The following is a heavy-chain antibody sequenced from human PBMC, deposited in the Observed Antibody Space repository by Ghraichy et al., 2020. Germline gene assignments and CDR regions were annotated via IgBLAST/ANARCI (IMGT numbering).Heavy chain of an antibody. CDR1: GGSFSGYY. CDR3: ARDHVDIVATVDGMDV. V-gene: IGHV4-34*01. J-gene: IGHJ6*02. D-gene: IGHD5-12*01. CDR2: INHSGST. Sequence: SETLSLTCAVYGGSFSGYYWSWIRQPPGKGLEWIGEINHSGSTNYNPSLKSRVTISVDTSKNQFSLKLSSVTAADTAVYYCARDHVDIVATVDGMDVWGQGTTVTVSS.